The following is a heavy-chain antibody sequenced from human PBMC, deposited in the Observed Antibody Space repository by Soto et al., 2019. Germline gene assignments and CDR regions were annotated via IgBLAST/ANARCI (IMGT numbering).Heavy chain of an antibody. CDR1: GFTVSSYG. V-gene: IGHV3-30*18. Sequence: GGSLRLSCAASGFTVSSYGIQWVREPPDRGLEWVAVISYDGSHKFYADSVKGRFTLSRDVSKGTLYLHMNSLRAEDTAAYYCAKAMFPPPGLGSSSAWGDYWGPGTLVTVSS. D-gene: IGHD2-2*01. J-gene: IGHJ4*02. CDR2: ISYDGSHK. CDR3: AKAMFPPPGLGSSSAWGDY.